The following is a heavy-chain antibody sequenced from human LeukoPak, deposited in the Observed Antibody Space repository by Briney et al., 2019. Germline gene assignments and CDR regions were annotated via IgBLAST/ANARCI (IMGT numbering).Heavy chain of an antibody. D-gene: IGHD2-2*01. CDR2: IYYSGST. CDR1: GGSISSYY. CDR3: ARRARVVPARVDY. J-gene: IGHJ4*02. V-gene: IGHV4-59*12. Sequence: PSETLSLTCTVSGGSISSYYWSWIRQPPGKGLEWIGYIYYSGSTNYNPSLKSRVTISVDTSKNQFSLKLSSVTAADTAVYYCARRARVVPARVDYWGQGTLVTVSS.